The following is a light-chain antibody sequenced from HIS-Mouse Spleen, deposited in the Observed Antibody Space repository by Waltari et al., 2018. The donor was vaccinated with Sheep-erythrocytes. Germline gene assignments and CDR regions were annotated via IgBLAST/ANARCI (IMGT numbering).Light chain of an antibody. V-gene: IGLV2-11*01. Sequence: QSALTQPRSVSGSPGQAVTIPCTGTSSDVGGYNDFSWYQHHPGKAPKLMIYDVSNRPSGVPDRFSGSKSGNTASLTISGLQAEDEADYYCCSYAGSYNHVFATGTKVTVL. CDR3: CSYAGSYNHV. J-gene: IGLJ1*01. CDR1: SSDVGGYND. CDR2: DVS.